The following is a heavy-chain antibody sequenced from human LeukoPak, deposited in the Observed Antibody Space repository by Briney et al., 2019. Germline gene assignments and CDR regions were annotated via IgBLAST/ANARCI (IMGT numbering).Heavy chain of an antibody. CDR3: AREFAAASSSDAFDI. V-gene: IGHV3-7*01. D-gene: IGHD6-6*01. Sequence: GGSLRLSCAASGVTFSSSWMSWVRQAPGKGREWVANIKQDGSEKYYVDSVKGRFTISRDNAKNSLYLQMNSLRAEDTAVYYCAREFAAASSSDAFDIWGQGTMVTVSS. CDR2: IKQDGSEK. CDR1: GVTFSSSW. J-gene: IGHJ3*02.